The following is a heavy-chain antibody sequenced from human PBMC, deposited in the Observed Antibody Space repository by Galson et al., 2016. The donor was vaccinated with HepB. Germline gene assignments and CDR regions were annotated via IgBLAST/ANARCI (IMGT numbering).Heavy chain of an antibody. CDR3: AKGGGSDSSNSCSSDV. CDR2: ISGSGGST. J-gene: IGHJ6*02. V-gene: IGHV3-23*01. CDR1: GFTFSSYA. Sequence: SLRLSCAASGFTFSSYAMSWVRQAPGKGLEWVSSISGSGGSTYYADSVKGRITISRDNSKNTLYLQMNSLRVEDTAVYYCAKGGGSDSSNSCSSDVWGQGTTVTVSS. D-gene: IGHD2-2*01.